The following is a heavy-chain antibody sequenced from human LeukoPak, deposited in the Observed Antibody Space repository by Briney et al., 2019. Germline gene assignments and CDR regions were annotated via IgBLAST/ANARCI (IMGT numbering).Heavy chain of an antibody. J-gene: IGHJ2*01. CDR2: ISAYNGNT. Sequence: ASAKVSCKASGYTFTRYYMHWVRQAPGQGLEWMGWISAYNGNTSYAQKLQGRVTMTTDTSTSTAYMELRSLRSDDTAVYYCARVRDYYYDSSGLLWYFDLWGRGTLVTVSS. CDR1: GYTFTRYY. CDR3: ARVRDYYYDSSGLLWYFDL. V-gene: IGHV1-18*04. D-gene: IGHD3-22*01.